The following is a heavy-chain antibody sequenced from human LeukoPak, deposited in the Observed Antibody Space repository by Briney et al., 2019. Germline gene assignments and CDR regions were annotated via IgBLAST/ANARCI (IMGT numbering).Heavy chain of an antibody. D-gene: IGHD6-13*01. CDR3: ARDTPYSSNTNDY. J-gene: IGHJ4*02. CDR1: GYTFIDSY. V-gene: IGHV1-2*02. CDR2: INPNNGGT. Sequence: GASVKVSCKASGYTFIDSYMHWVRQAPGQGLEWMGWINPNNGGTSYAQKFQVRVTMTRDTSISTVYMELSSLTSDDTAVYYCARDTPYSSNTNDYWGQGTLVTVSS.